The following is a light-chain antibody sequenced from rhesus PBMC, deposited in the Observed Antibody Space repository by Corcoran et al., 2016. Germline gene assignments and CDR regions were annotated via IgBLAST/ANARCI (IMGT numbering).Light chain of an antibody. CDR1: QGIRSC. CDR3: QQYSSRPLT. J-gene: IGKJ4*01. Sequence: DIQMTQSPSSLSASVGDTVTITCRSSQGIRSCLAWFQQKAGKAPKPLIYKAARLQSGVPPRLRCRGSGTDFNLTSSGLESEDFSTYYCQQYSSRPLTFGGGTKVEIK. V-gene: IGKV1-22*01. CDR2: KAA.